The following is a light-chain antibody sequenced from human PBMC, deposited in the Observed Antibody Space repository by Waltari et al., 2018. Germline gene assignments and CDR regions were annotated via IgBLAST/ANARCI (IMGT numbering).Light chain of an antibody. CDR2: RNN. V-gene: IGLV1-47*01. CDR3: ATWDGSLTAWV. J-gene: IGLJ3*02. Sequence: QSVLTQPPSASGTPGQRVTISCSGSTSNIGRNYVYWYQQFPGTAPKLLVYRNNERPSGGPDRISGSKSCTSASRAISGLRSEDEADYYCATWDGSLTAWVFGGGTKVTVL. CDR1: TSNIGRNY.